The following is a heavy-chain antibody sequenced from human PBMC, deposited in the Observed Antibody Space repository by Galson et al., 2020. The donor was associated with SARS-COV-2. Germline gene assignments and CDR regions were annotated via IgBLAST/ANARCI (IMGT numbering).Heavy chain of an antibody. CDR3: ATNYGSGSYYIGAFDI. D-gene: IGHD3-10*01. CDR2: INTNTGNP. J-gene: IGHJ3*02. CDR1: GYTFTSYA. Sequence: ASVKVSCKASGYTFTSYAMNWVRQAPGQGLEWMGWINTNTGNPTYAQGFTGRFVFSLDTSVSTAYLQISSLKAEDTAVYYCATNYGSGSYYIGAFDIWGQGTMVTVSS. V-gene: IGHV7-4-1*02.